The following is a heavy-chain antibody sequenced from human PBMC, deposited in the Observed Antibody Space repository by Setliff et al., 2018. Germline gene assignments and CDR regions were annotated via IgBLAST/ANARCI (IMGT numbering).Heavy chain of an antibody. D-gene: IGHD4-4*01. J-gene: IGHJ6*03. CDR2: ITSGYGAK. V-gene: IGHV1-3*03. Sequence: GASVKVSCKASGYSLTHFAIHWVRQAPGRRLEWMGWITSGYGAKKYSQDLQGRGTITRDTGASTAYMDLSSLRSDDMIVYYCARGRPTANPYYYYYMDVWGKGTTVTVSS. CDR1: GYSLTHFA. CDR3: ARGRPTANPYYYYYMDV.